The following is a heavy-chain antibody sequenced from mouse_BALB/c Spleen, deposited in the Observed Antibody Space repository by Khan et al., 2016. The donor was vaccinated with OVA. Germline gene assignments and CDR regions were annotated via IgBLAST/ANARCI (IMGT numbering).Heavy chain of an antibody. V-gene: IGHV1S41*01. CDR1: GHTFTSYW. J-gene: IGHJ4*01. CDR3: ARGNYYGNSVYAMDY. D-gene: IGHD1-1*01. CDR2: IAPGSGST. Sequence: DLVKPGASVKLSCKASGHTFTSYWINWIKQRPGQGLEWMGRIAPGSGSTSYNAMFKGKATLTVDTSSTTAYIQFSSLSSEDSAVYFGARGNYYGNSVYAMDYWGQGTSVTVSS.